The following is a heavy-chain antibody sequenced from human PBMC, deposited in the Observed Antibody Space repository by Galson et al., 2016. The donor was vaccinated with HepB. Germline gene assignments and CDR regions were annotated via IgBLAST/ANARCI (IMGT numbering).Heavy chain of an antibody. CDR3: AREMTIFGVLDY. CDR1: DYTFTSYG. Sequence: SVKVSCKAFDYTFTSYGISWMRQAPGQGLEWMGWISAYNGNTNYAQKVQGRVTMTTDTSTSTAYMELRSLRSDDTAVYYCAREMTIFGVLDYWGQGTLVTVSS. CDR2: ISAYNGNT. V-gene: IGHV1-18*01. D-gene: IGHD3-3*01. J-gene: IGHJ4*02.